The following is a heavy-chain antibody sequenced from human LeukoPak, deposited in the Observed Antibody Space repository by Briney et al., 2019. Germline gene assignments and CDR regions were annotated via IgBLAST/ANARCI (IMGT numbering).Heavy chain of an antibody. CDR2: ISYDGSNK. J-gene: IGHJ4*02. CDR1: GFTFSSYG. CDR3: ARGSWAVAASYYFNY. V-gene: IGHV3-30*03. Sequence: GGSLRLSCAASGFTFSSYGMHWVRQAPGKGLEWVAVISYDGSNKYYADSVKGRFTISRDNSKNTLYLQMNSLRAEDTAVYYCARGSWAVAASYYFNYWGQGTLVTVSS. D-gene: IGHD6-19*01.